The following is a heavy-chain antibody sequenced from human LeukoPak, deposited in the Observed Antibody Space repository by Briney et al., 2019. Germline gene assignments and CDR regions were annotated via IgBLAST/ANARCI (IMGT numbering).Heavy chain of an antibody. CDR1: GGSISSSSYY. CDR3: AGCMYYDFSSGYQNWFDP. J-gene: IGHJ5*02. V-gene: IGHV4-39*07. D-gene: IGHD3-3*01. CDR2: IYYSGST. Sequence: SETLSFTCTVSGGSISSSSYYWGWIRQPPGKGLEWIGSIYYSGSTYNNPSLKSRVTISVDTSKNQFSLKLSSVTAANTAVYYSAGCMYYDFSSGYQNWFDPWGQGTLVTVSS.